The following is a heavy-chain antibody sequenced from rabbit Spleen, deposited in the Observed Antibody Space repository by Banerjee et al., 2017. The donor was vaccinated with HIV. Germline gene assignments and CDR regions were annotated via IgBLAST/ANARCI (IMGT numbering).Heavy chain of an antibody. CDR1: GFDFSSSYD. CDR3: ARDSSSSFSSYGMDL. J-gene: IGHJ6*01. CDR2: IDAGSSGFT. D-gene: IGHD1-1*01. Sequence: QEQLVESGGGLVKPGASLTLTCTASGFDFSSSYDMCWVRQAPGKGLEWIGCIDAGSSGFTYFASWAKGRFTCSKTSSTTATLQMTRLTVADTATYFCARDSSSSFSSYGMDLWGPGTLVTVS. V-gene: IGHV1S45*01.